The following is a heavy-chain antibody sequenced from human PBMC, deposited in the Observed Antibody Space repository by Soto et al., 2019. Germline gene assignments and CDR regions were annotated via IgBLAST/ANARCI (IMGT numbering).Heavy chain of an antibody. CDR1: LFTVSIYA. D-gene: IGHD3-3*01. J-gene: IGHJ6*02. CDR3: AKGITIFGVVITVYYYYGMDV. CDR2: ISGSGGST. Sequence: GGSLRLSCSASLFTVSIYAMSCFRQAPGKGLEWVSAISGSGGSTYYADSVKGRFTISRDNSKNTLYLQMNSLRAEDTAVYYCAKGITIFGVVITVYYYYGMDVWGQGTTVTVSS. V-gene: IGHV3-23*01.